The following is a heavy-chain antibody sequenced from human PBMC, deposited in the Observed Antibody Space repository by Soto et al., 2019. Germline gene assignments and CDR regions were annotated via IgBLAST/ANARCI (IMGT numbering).Heavy chain of an antibody. CDR2: INPSGGST. Sequence: ASVKVSCKASGYTFTSYYMHWVPQAPGQGLEWMGIINPSGGSTSYAQKFQGRVTMTRDTSTSTVYMELSSLGSEDTAVYYCARIISGGHFDYWGQGTLVTVSS. CDR3: ARIISGGHFDY. J-gene: IGHJ4*02. V-gene: IGHV1-46*01. CDR1: GYTFTSYY. D-gene: IGHD2-15*01.